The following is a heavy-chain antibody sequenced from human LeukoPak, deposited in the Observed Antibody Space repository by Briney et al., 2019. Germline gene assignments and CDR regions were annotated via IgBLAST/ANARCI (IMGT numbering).Heavy chain of an antibody. CDR3: AKLMDYYYYYGMDV. Sequence: GGSPRLSCAASGFTFSSYAMSWVRQAPGKGLEWVSAISGSGGSTYYADSVKGRFTISRDNSKNTLYLQMNSLRAEDTAVYYCAKLMDYYYYYGMDVWGQGTTVTVSS. D-gene: IGHD3-10*01. V-gene: IGHV3-23*01. CDR2: ISGSGGST. J-gene: IGHJ6*02. CDR1: GFTFSSYA.